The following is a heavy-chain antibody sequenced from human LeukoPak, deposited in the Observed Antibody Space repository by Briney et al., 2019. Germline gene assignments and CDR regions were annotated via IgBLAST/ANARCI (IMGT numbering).Heavy chain of an antibody. CDR1: GFTFSDYW. V-gene: IGHV3-74*01. J-gene: IGHJ3*02. Sequence: PGGSLRLSCAASGFTFSDYWIHWVRQAPGKGLGWVSRINSDGSSTIYADSVKGRFSISRDNAKNTLSLQMSSVRAEDTPVYYCARGGKVHGFDIWGQGTMVTVSS. CDR2: INSDGSST. D-gene: IGHD4-23*01. CDR3: ARGGKVHGFDI.